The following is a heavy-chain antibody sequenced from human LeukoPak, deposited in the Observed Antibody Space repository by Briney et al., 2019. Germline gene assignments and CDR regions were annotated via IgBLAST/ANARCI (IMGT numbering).Heavy chain of an antibody. CDR2: IYTSGST. J-gene: IGHJ6*02. Sequence: PSETLSLTCTVSGGSISSYYWSWIRLPAGKGLEWIGRIYTSGSTNYNPSLKSRVTMSVDTSKNQFSLKLSSVTAADTAVYYCAREGELYCTNGVCAYYYYGMDVWGRGTTVTVSS. D-gene: IGHD2-8*01. CDR3: AREGELYCTNGVCAYYYYGMDV. V-gene: IGHV4-4*07. CDR1: GGSISSYY.